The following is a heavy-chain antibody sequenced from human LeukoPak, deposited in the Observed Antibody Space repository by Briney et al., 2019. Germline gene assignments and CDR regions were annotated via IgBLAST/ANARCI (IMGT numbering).Heavy chain of an antibody. Sequence: GGSLRLSCAASGFTFSSYAMSWVRQAPGKGLGWVSAISGSGGSTYYADSVKGRFTISRDNSKNTLYLQMNSLRAEDTAVYYCAAPQNPAAHFYYYYYMDVWGKGTTVTVSS. CDR3: AAPQNPAAHFYYYYYMDV. CDR1: GFTFSSYA. J-gene: IGHJ6*03. V-gene: IGHV3-23*01. CDR2: ISGSGGST. D-gene: IGHD2-2*01.